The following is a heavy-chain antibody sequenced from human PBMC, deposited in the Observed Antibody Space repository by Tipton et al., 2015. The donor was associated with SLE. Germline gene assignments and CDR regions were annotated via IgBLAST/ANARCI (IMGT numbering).Heavy chain of an antibody. V-gene: IGHV4-59*01. CDR2: IYFSGRA. J-gene: IGHJ4*02. CDR3: ARGSCSGGVCYIDY. D-gene: IGHD2-8*02. Sequence: TLSLTCTVSGGSISNYYWSWIRQPPGKGLEWIGDIYFSGRANYNPSLKSRVTISLDTSKNQFSLKLSSVTAADTAVYYCARGSCSGGVCYIDYWGQGTLVIVSS. CDR1: GGSISNYY.